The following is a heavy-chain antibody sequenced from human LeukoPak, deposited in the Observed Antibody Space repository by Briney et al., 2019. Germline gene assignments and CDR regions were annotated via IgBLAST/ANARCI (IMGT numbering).Heavy chain of an antibody. D-gene: IGHD5-18*01. V-gene: IGHV3-53*01. J-gene: IGHJ4*02. CDR1: GFTVSSNY. Sequence: GGSLRLSCAASGFTVSSNYMSWVRQAPGKGLEWVSIIYSDGTTDYADSVKGRFTISRDNSKNTLYLQMNSLRPEDTAMYYCARDFEFTTEDTFASPDYWGQGTLVTVSS. CDR2: IYSDGTT. CDR3: ARDFEFTTEDTFASPDY.